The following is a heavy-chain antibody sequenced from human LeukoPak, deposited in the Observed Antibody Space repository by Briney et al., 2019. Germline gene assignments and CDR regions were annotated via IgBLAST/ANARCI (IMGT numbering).Heavy chain of an antibody. D-gene: IGHD2-15*01. CDR1: GFTFSSYA. CDR3: AREADCSGGSCYRGAFDI. V-gene: IGHV3-33*01. Sequence: GGSLRLSCAASGFTFSSYAMHWVRQAPGKGLERVAVIWYDGSNEYYADPVTGRFTISRDSSKNTLFLQMNSLRAEDTAVYFCAREADCSGGSCYRGAFDIWGQGTMVTVSS. J-gene: IGHJ3*02. CDR2: IWYDGSNE.